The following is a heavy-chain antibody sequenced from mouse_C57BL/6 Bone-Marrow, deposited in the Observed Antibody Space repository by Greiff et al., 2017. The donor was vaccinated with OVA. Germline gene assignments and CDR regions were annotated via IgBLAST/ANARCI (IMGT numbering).Heavy chain of an antibody. CDR2: IDPSASYT. D-gene: IGHD3-3*01. Sequence: QVQLKQPGAELVRPGTSVKLSCKASGYTFTSYWMHWVKQRPGQGLEWIGVIDPSASYTNYNQKFTGKATLTFDTSSSSAYMQLSILTSEDSAVYYCSRGWFYWYFAVWGTVTTVTVSS. CDR1: GYTFTSYW. V-gene: IGHV1-59*01. CDR3: SRGWFYWYFAV. J-gene: IGHJ1*03.